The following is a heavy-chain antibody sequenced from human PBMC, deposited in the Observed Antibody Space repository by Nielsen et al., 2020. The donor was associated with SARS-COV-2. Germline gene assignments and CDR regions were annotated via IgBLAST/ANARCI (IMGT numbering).Heavy chain of an antibody. CDR2: IIPIFGTA. J-gene: IGHJ6*03. CDR1: GGTFSSYA. V-gene: IGHV1-69*13. Sequence: SVKVSCKASGGTFSSYAISWVRQAPGQGLEWMRGIIPIFGTANYAQKFQGRVTITADESTSAAYMELSSLRSEDTAVYYCARDTAPELYYYYMDVWGKGTTVTVSS. D-gene: IGHD5-18*01. CDR3: ARDTAPELYYYYMDV.